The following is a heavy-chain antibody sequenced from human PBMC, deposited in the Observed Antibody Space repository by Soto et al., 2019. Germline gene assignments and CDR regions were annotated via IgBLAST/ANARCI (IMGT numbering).Heavy chain of an antibody. CDR1: GDSVSSNSAA. D-gene: IGHD3-10*01. J-gene: IGHJ6*02. CDR2: TYYRPKWYN. CDR3: ARDSWFGELSPYYYGMDV. V-gene: IGHV6-1*01. Sequence: SQTLSLTCAISGDSVSSNSAAWNWIRQSPSRGLEWLGRTYYRPKWYNDYAVSVKSRITINPDTSKNQFSLQLNSVTPEDTAVYYCARDSWFGELSPYYYGMDVWGQGTTVTVSS.